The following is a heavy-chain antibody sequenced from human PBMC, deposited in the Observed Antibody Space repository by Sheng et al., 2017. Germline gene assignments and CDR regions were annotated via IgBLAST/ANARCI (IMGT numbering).Heavy chain of an antibody. CDR3: ARAKPYDFWSGYYAPFDY. J-gene: IGHJ4*02. V-gene: IGHV3-11*05. Sequence: QVQLVESGGGLVKPGGSLRLSCAASGFTFSDYYMSWIRQAPGKGLEWVSYISSSSSYTNYADSVKGRFTISRDNAKNSLYLQMNSLRAEDTAVYYCARAKPYDFWSGYYAPFDYWGQGTLVTVSS. D-gene: IGHD3-3*01. CDR1: GFTFSDYY. CDR2: ISSSSSYT.